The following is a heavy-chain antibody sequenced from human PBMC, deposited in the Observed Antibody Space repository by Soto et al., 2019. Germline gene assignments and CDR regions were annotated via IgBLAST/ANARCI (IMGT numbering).Heavy chain of an antibody. CDR3: ARVIVQQLVRSYYYYYGMDV. D-gene: IGHD6-13*01. CDR2: IKQDGSEK. V-gene: IGHV3-7*01. Sequence: GGSLRLSCAASGFTFSSYWMSWVRQAPGKGLEWVANIKQDGSEKYYVDSVKGRFTISRDNAKNSLYLQMNSLRAEDTAVYYCARVIVQQLVRSYYYYYGMDVWGQGT. CDR1: GFTFSSYW. J-gene: IGHJ6*02.